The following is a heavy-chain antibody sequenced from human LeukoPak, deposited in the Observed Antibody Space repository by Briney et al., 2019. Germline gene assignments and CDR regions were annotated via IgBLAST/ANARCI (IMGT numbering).Heavy chain of an antibody. CDR2: ISYDGSNK. J-gene: IGHJ5*02. V-gene: IGHV3-30*18. Sequence: GGSLRLSCAASGFTFSSYGMHWVRQAPGKGLEWVAVISYDGSNKYYADSVKGRFTISRDNSKNTLYLQMNSLRAEDTAVYYCAKDAEVITGTTVWFDPWGQGTLVTVSS. CDR3: AKDAEVITGTTVWFDP. D-gene: IGHD1-7*01. CDR1: GFTFSSYG.